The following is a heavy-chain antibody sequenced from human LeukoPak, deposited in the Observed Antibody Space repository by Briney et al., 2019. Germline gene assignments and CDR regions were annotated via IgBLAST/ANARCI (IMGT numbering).Heavy chain of an antibody. CDR3: ARGRYCSGGSCYSGYYYYGMDV. D-gene: IGHD2-15*01. CDR1: GFTFSSYS. V-gene: IGHV3-21*01. J-gene: IGHJ6*02. Sequence: GGSLRLSCAASGFTFSSYSMNWVRQAPGKGLEWVSSISSSSSYIYYADSVKGRFTISRDNAKNSLYLQMNSLRAEDTAVYYCARGRYCSGGSCYSGYYYYGMDVWGQGTTVTVSS. CDR2: ISSSSSYI.